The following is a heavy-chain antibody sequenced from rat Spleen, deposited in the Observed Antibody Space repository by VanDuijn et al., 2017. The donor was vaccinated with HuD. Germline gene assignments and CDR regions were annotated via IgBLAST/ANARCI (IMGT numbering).Heavy chain of an antibody. CDR2: ISSDGGRN. CDR3: VRQDTSGYANWFGY. D-gene: IGHD4-3*01. Sequence: EVQLVESGGGLVQPGRSMKLSCAASGFTFSDYYMAWVRQAPTKGLEWVATISSDGGRNFYRDSVKGRFTVSRDNAKSTQFLQMDSLRSEDTATYYCVRQDTSGYANWFGYWGQGTLVTVSS. CDR1: GFTFSDYY. V-gene: IGHV5-25*01. J-gene: IGHJ3*01.